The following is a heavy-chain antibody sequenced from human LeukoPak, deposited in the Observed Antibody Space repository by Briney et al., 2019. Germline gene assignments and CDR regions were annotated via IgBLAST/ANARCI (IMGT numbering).Heavy chain of an antibody. CDR3: AITLYADYSGSSWFDP. CDR1: GFTFSSYG. D-gene: IGHD6-6*01. V-gene: IGHV1-18*01. Sequence: GSVTVSCAASGFTFSSYGMSWVRQAPGQGLEWIGWISAYNCNTNYAEELQGRVTMTRDTSTSTAYMELRSLRSDNTAVNYGAITLYADYSGSSWFDPWGQGTLVTVSS. J-gene: IGHJ5*02. CDR2: ISAYNCNT.